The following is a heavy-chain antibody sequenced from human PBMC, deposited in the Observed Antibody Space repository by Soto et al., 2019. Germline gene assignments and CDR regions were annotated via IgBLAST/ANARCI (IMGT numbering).Heavy chain of an antibody. V-gene: IGHV1-69*13. CDR2: IIPIFGTA. J-gene: IGHJ1*01. D-gene: IGHD6-19*01. CDR3: ARSLYEAGLAVAGTYFQH. Sequence: ASVKVSCKASGGTFSSYAISWVRQAPGQGLEWMGGIIPIFGTANYAQKFQGRVTITADESTSTAYMELSSLRSEDTAVYYCARSLYEAGLAVAGTYFQHWGQGTLVTVSS. CDR1: GGTFSSYA.